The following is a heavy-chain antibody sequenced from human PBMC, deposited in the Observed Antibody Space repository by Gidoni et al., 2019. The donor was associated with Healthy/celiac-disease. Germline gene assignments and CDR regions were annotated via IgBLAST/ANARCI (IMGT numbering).Heavy chain of an antibody. Sequence: EVQLLESGGGLVQPGGSMRLSCAASGFSFSSYAMGWVRQAPGKGLEWLSAISGSGGSTYYADSVKGRFTISRDNSKNTLYLQMNSLRAEDTAVYYCAKDLGYSDYYFDYWGQGTLVTVSS. CDR1: GFSFSSYA. CDR3: AKDLGYSDYYFDY. D-gene: IGHD1-26*01. CDR2: ISGSGGST. J-gene: IGHJ4*02. V-gene: IGHV3-23*01.